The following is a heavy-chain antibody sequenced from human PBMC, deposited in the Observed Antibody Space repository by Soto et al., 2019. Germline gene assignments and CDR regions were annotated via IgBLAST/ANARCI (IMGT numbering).Heavy chain of an antibody. CDR2: ISAYNGNT. J-gene: IGHJ4*02. CDR1: GYTFTSYG. CDR3: ARNSRIAAAGPKTEIYS. Sequence: ASVKVSCKASGYTFTSYGISWVRQAPGQGLEWMGWISAYNGNTNYAQKLQGRVTMTTDTSTSTAYMELRSLRSDDTAVYYCARNSRIAAAGPKTEIYSWGQGTVLPISS. D-gene: IGHD6-13*01. V-gene: IGHV1-18*01.